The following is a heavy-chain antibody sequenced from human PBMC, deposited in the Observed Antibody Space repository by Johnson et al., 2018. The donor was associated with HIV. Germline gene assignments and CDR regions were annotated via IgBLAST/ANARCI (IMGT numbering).Heavy chain of an antibody. V-gene: IGHV3-9*01. CDR3: AKGGAAGAFDI. CDR2: ISWNSGSI. CDR1: GFTFSSYD. Sequence: VQLVESGGGLVQPGRSLRLSCAASGFTFSSYDIHWVRQATGKGLEWVSGISWNSGSIGYADSVKGRFTISRDNAKNSLYLQMNSLRAEDTALYYCAKGGAAGAFDIWGQGTMVTVSS. J-gene: IGHJ3*02. D-gene: IGHD6-13*01.